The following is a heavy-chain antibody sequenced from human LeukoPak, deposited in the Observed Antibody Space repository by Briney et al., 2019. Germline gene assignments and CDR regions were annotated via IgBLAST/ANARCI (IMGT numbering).Heavy chain of an antibody. CDR2: IYTSGGT. Sequence: SETLSLTCTVSGGSISSYYWSWIRQPPGKGLEWIGYIYTSGGTNYNPSLKSRVTISVDTSKNQFSLKLSSVTAADTAVYYCAGAQLLTYYYYYYMDVWGKGTTVTVSS. CDR1: GGSISSYY. D-gene: IGHD2-2*01. V-gene: IGHV4-4*09. CDR3: AGAQLLTYYYYYYMDV. J-gene: IGHJ6*03.